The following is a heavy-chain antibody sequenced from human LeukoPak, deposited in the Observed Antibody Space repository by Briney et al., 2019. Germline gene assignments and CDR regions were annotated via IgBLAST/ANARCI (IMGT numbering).Heavy chain of an antibody. CDR2: ISAYNGHT. D-gene: IGHD6-19*01. Sequence: ASVKVSCKASNYTFSTYGISWMRQAPGQGLEWMGWISAYNGHTYYVQKFRDRMTMTTDTSTSTAYLELRSLTSDDTAVFYCATSSGWKSNIDYWGQGTLVTVSS. J-gene: IGHJ4*02. V-gene: IGHV1-18*01. CDR3: ATSSGWKSNIDY. CDR1: NYTFSTYG.